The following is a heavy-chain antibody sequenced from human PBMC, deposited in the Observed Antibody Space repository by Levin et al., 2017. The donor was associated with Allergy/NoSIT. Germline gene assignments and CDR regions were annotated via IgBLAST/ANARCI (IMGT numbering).Heavy chain of an antibody. CDR2: IWYDGSNK. CDR3: SAAAGDFDY. Sequence: GGSLRLSCAASGFTFSSYGMHWVRQAPGKGLEWVAVIWYDGSNKYYADSVKGRFTISRDNSKNTLYLQMNSLRAEDTAVYYCSAAAGDFDYWGQGTLVTVSS. CDR1: GFTFSSYG. J-gene: IGHJ4*02. D-gene: IGHD6-13*01. V-gene: IGHV3-33*01.